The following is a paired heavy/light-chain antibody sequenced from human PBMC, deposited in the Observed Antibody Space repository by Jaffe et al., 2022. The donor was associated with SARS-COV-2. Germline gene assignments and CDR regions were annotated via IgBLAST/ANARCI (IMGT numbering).Heavy chain of an antibody. J-gene: IGHJ4*02. Sequence: QVQLVESGGGVVQSGGSLRLSCAASGFVFSVYGMHWVRQAPGKGLEWVAFAWYDGSKNYYIDSVKGRFTISRDNSRNTLYLQMDSLRAEDTALYYCARDSGDGPNNYSWGGLDYWGQGTQVTVSS. V-gene: IGHV3-33*01. D-gene: IGHD2-15*01. CDR1: GFVFSVYG. CDR2: AWYDGSKN. CDR3: ARDSGDGPNNYSWGGLDY.
Light chain of an antibody. V-gene: IGKV3-11*01. CDR2: DAS. Sequence: EIVLTQSPATLSLSPGESATLSCRASQSIGRFLTWYQQKGGQTPRLLIYDASKRARDIPARFSGSGFGTDFTLSITNLEPEDFAVYYCQQRSDWPRTFGQGTKVEIK. J-gene: IGKJ1*01. CDR3: QQRSDWPRT. CDR1: QSIGRF.